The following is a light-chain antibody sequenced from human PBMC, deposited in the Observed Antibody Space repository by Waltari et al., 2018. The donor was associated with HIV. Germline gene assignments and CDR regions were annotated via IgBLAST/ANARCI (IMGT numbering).Light chain of an antibody. Sequence: GQAPLLVIFLGSDRPSGIPARFSGSKSGNTATLTITRVEAGDEADYHCQIWDSASDQVIFGGGTKLTVL. J-gene: IGLJ2*01. V-gene: IGLV3-21*04. CDR3: QIWDSASDQVI. CDR2: LGS.